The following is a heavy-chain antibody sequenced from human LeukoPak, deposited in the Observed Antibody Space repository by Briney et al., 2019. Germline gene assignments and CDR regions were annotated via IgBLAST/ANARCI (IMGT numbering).Heavy chain of an antibody. Sequence: GGSLRLSCAASGFTFGDYGMSWVRQAPGKGLEWVSSINWNGGNTAYADSVKGRFTISRDTAKDSLYLQLNSLRAEGTALYYCARDRGWLQYIDYWGQGTLVTVSS. V-gene: IGHV3-20*04. CDR2: INWNGGNT. CDR1: GFTFGDYG. CDR3: ARDRGWLQYIDY. J-gene: IGHJ4*02. D-gene: IGHD5-24*01.